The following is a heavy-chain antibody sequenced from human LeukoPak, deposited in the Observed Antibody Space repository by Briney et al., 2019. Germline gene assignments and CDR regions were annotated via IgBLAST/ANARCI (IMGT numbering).Heavy chain of an antibody. CDR2: IYNSGST. CDR1: GGSISSDNYF. V-gene: IGHV4-31*03. J-gene: IGHJ6*03. Sequence: SETLSLTCTVSGGSISSDNYFWSWIRQLPGEGLEWIGYIYNSGSTYYNPSLQSRVTISVDTSKNQFSLKLSSVTAADTAVYYCARVAVTNCYYYDMDVWGKGTTVTVSS. CDR3: ARVAVTNCYYYDMDV.